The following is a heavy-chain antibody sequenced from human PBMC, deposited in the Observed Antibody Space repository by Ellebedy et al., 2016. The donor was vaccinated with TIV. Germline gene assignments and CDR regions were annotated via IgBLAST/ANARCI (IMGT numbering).Heavy chain of an antibody. V-gene: IGHV3-23*01. CDR1: GFTFSSYA. CDR3: IPDIVGDGFDN. J-gene: IGHJ3*02. Sequence: GESLKISCAASGFTFSSYAMSWVRQAPGKGLEWVSAISCSGGSTYYADSVKGRFTISRDNSKNTLYLRMNGLRHEEQALYYCIPDIVGDGFDNWGQGAMVTVSS. CDR2: ISCSGGST. D-gene: IGHD5-12*01.